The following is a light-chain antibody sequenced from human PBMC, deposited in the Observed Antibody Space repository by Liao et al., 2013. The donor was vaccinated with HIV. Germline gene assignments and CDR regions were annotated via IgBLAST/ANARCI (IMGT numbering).Light chain of an antibody. J-gene: IGLJ3*02. V-gene: IGLV3-21*04. CDR2: SDS. CDR1: NIGSKS. Sequence: SYELTQSPSVSVAPGGTARISCEGDNIGSKSVHWYQRKPGQAPILVIYSDSDRPSGIPARFSGSNSGNTATLTISGVEAGDEADYYCQVWDSSSDHWVFGGGTKLTVL. CDR3: QVWDSSSDHWV.